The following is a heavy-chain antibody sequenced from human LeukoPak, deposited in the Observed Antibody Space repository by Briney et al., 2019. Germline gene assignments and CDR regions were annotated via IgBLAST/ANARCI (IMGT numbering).Heavy chain of an antibody. D-gene: IGHD5-18*01. V-gene: IGHV3-48*03. Sequence: GGSLRLSCAAAGFTFSNFEMNWVRQAAGKGLEWISYISTSGASTYYADSVKGRFTVSRDNAKNSMYLRMDTLRAEDTAVYYCARERGYNYGYSGYYDQWGQGILVTVSS. CDR1: GFTFSNFE. CDR2: ISTSGAST. J-gene: IGHJ4*02. CDR3: ARERGYNYGYSGYYDQ.